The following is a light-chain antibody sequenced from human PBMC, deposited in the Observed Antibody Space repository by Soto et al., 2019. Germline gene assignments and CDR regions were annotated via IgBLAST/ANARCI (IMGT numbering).Light chain of an antibody. Sequence: EIVLTQSPATLSLSPGERATLSCRASQCVSSYVAWYQRKPGQAPRLLIYDASNRATGITSRFSGSGSGTDFTLTISSLEPEYFGVYYCQQRSNWSITFGQGTRLEIK. CDR3: QQRSNWSIT. J-gene: IGKJ5*01. CDR1: QCVSSY. CDR2: DAS. V-gene: IGKV3-11*01.